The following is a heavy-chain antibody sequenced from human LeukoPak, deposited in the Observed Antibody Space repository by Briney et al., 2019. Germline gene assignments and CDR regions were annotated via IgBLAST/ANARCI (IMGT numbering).Heavy chain of an antibody. CDR3: AKDTGSPADAITMEDNAFDI. CDR2: ISWSSGII. J-gene: IGHJ3*02. Sequence: GGSLRLSCTASGFIFDDHGMHWVRQAPGKGLEWVSGISWSSGIIGYADSVKGRFTISRDNAKNSLDLQMESLRAEDTAVYYCAKDTGSPADAITMEDNAFDIWGQGTMVTVSS. CDR1: GFIFDDHG. D-gene: IGHD3-3*01. V-gene: IGHV3-9*01.